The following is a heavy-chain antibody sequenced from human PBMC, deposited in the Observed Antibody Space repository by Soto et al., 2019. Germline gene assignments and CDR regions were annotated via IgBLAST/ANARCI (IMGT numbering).Heavy chain of an antibody. CDR3: AKALDGASRDLDY. CDR1: GFTFDDYA. D-gene: IGHD4-17*01. CDR2: ITYNSETL. V-gene: IGHV3-9*01. J-gene: IGHJ4*02. Sequence: ESGGGLVQPGRSLRLSCAASGFTFDDYAMHWVRQAPGRGLEWVSGITYNSETLGYADSLKGRFTISRDNAKNSLYLHMNSLRPEDTAFYYCAKALDGASRDLDYWGQGALVTVSS.